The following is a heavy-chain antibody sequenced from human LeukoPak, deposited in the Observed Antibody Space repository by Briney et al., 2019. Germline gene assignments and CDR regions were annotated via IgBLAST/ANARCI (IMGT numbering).Heavy chain of an antibody. CDR2: IIPIFGTA. Sequence: VASVKVSCKASGGTFSSYAISWVRQAPGQGLEWMGGIIPIFGTANYAQKFQGRVTITADESTSTAYMELSSLRSEDTAVYYCARETTGLHDYWGQGTLVTVSS. V-gene: IGHV1-69*13. D-gene: IGHD4-17*01. CDR1: GGTFSSYA. CDR3: ARETTGLHDY. J-gene: IGHJ4*02.